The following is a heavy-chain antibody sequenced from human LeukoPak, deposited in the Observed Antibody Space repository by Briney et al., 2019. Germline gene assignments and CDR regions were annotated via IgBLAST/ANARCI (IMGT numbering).Heavy chain of an antibody. Sequence: SETLSLTCTVSGGSISSYYWSWIRQPPGKGLEWIGYIYYSGSTNYNPSLKSRVTISVDTSKNQFSLKLSSVTAADTAVYYCAKPSNYYGSATDAFDFWGQGTMVTVSS. V-gene: IGHV4-59*01. J-gene: IGHJ3*01. CDR3: AKPSNYYGSATDAFDF. CDR1: GGSISSYY. CDR2: IYYSGST. D-gene: IGHD3-10*01.